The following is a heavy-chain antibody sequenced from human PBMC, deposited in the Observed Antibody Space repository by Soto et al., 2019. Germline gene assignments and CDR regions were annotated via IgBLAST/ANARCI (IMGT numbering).Heavy chain of an antibody. CDR1: GFTVSNAW. J-gene: IGHJ4*02. V-gene: IGHV3-15*01. Sequence: GGSLRLSCAASGFTVSNAWMGWVSQAPGQGLGWVGRIQSKTVGGTTDYAAPVKARSAILRDDSKNTLYLQMKRRKTEDTTVNYSTTRGAISYYCDSSCYYRFDDCGQGTLVTVSS. CDR3: TTRGAISYYCDSSCYYRFDD. D-gene: IGHD3-22*01. CDR2: IQSKTVGGTT.